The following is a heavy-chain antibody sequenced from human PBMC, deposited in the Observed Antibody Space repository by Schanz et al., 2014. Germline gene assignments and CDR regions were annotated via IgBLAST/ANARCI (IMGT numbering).Heavy chain of an antibody. D-gene: IGHD2-2*01. CDR1: GFNFANHA. CDR2: ISSDGSKK. J-gene: IGHJ4*02. V-gene: IGHV3-30*18. CDR3: AKSMYSTSWAFDF. Sequence: QVQLVESGGGVVQPERSLRLSCAASGFNFANHAIHWVRQGQGNGLQWVAVISSDGSKKLYADSVKARFTISRDNSKNSVSLQMDSLRPEDTAVYFCAKSMYSTSWAFDFWGQGAQVTVSS.